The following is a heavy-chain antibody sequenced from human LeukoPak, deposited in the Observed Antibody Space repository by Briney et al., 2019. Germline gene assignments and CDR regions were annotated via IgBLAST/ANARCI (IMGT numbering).Heavy chain of an antibody. CDR3: AKDRDYYGSGSDY. V-gene: IGHV3-30*18. D-gene: IGHD3-10*01. Sequence: GGSLRLSCAASGFTFNIYGMHWVRQASGKGLEWVAGISYDEMYQYYADSVKGRFTISRDNSKNTLFLQMNSLRAEDTAIYYCAKDRDYYGSGSDYWGQGTLVTVSS. J-gene: IGHJ4*02. CDR2: ISYDEMYQ. CDR1: GFTFNIYG.